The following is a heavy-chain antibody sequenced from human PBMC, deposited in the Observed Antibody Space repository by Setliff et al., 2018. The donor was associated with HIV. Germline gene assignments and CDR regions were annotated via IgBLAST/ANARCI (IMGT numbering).Heavy chain of an antibody. Sequence: PGGYLKISCRTAGYYFTSHWIGWVRQLPGQGLEWVGIIYPSDSATIYSPPFQGQVSMSVDITVATAFMQWTHLRASDTATYYCVRSGKVGELYGFWSRGTLVTVSS. CDR3: VRSGKVGELYGF. D-gene: IGHD2-8*01. V-gene: IGHV5-51*01. CDR1: GYYFTSHW. J-gene: IGHJ4*02. CDR2: IYPSDSAT.